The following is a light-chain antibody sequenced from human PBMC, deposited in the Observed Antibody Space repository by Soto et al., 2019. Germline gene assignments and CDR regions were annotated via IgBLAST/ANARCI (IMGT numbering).Light chain of an antibody. CDR2: DVS. CDR1: SSDVGDYNY. V-gene: IGLV2-14*03. Sequence: QSALTQPASVSGSPGQSITISCTGASSDVGDYNYVSWYQQHPGKAPKLIIFDVSNRPSGISSRFSDSKSANAASLTISGLQDEDEGDYSCASRRVFGGGTKLTVL. J-gene: IGLJ2*01. CDR3: ASRRV.